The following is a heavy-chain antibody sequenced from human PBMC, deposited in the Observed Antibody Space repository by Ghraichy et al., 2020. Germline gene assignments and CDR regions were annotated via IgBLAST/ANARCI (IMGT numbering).Heavy chain of an antibody. CDR2: IIPYNGNT. J-gene: IGHJ3*02. D-gene: IGHD6-13*01. CDR3: ARDRAGYLDAFDI. V-gene: IGHV1-18*01. CDR1: GYTFINYG. Sequence: ASVKVSCKASGYTFINYGISWVRQAPGQGLEWMGWIIPYNGNTNYAQKVQGRVTMTTDTSTSTAYMELRSLRSDDTAVYYCARDRAGYLDAFDIWGQGTMVTVSS.